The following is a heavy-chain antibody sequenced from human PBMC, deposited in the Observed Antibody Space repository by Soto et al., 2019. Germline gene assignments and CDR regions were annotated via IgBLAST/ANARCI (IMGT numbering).Heavy chain of an antibody. CDR2: ISGRGANT. D-gene: IGHD7-27*01. V-gene: IGHV3-23*01. J-gene: IGHJ3*02. Sequence: EVQLLESGGGLVQPGGSLRLSCAASGFTFSVFAMSWVRQAPGKGLELVSTISGRGANTYYADSVKGRFTISRDNPKNTLNLQMNSLRGEDTAVYYCAKDRGTGDYGVNAVDIWGQGTMVTVAS. CDR1: GFTFSVFA. CDR3: AKDRGTGDYGVNAVDI.